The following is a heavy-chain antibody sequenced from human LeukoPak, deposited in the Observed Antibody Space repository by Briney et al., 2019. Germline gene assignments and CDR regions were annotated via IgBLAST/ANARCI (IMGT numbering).Heavy chain of an antibody. CDR1: GYTFTSYG. J-gene: IGHJ6*02. V-gene: IGHV1-18*01. CDR2: ISAYNGNT. D-gene: IGHD6-13*01. Sequence: ASVKVSCKASGYTFTSYGISWVRQAPGQGLEWMGWISAYNGNTNYAQKLQGRVTMTTDTSTSTAYMELRSLRSDDTAVYYCARDYPPKGSSSWYFYYYGIDVWGQGTTVTVSS. CDR3: ARDYPPKGSSSWYFYYYGIDV.